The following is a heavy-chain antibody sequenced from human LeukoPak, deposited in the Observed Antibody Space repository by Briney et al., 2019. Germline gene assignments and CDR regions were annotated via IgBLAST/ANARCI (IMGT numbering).Heavy chain of an antibody. J-gene: IGHJ4*02. CDR1: GYSINSGYY. V-gene: IGHV4-38-2*02. CDR3: ARDLSPPMYSSSWYDYYFDY. Sequence: SETLSLTCTVSGYSINSGYYWGWIRQPPGKGLEWIGSIYHSGSTYYNPSLKSRVTISVDTSENQFSLKLSSVTAADTAVYYRARDLSPPMYSSSWYDYYFDYWGQGTLVTVSS. D-gene: IGHD6-13*01. CDR2: IYHSGST.